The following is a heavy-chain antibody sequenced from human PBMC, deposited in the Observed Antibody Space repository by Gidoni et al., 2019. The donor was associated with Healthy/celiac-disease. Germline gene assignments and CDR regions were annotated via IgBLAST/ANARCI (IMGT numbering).Heavy chain of an antibody. J-gene: IGHJ3*02. CDR1: GGSISSSNW. CDR3: ARPPDILTGYYGGDDAFDI. V-gene: IGHV4-4*02. Sequence: QVQLQESGPGLVKPSGTLSLTCAVSGGSISSSNWWSWVRQPPGKGLEWIGEIYNSGSTNYNPSLKSRVTISVDKSKNQFALKLSSVTAADTAVYYCARPPDILTGYYGGDDAFDIWGQGTMVTVSS. D-gene: IGHD3-9*01. CDR2: IYNSGST.